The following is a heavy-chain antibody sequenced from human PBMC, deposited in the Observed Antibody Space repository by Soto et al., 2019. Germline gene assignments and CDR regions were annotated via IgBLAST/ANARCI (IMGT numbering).Heavy chain of an antibody. Sequence: PGGSLRLSCAASGFTFSSYGMHWVRQAPGKGLEWVAVISYDGNNKYYADSVKGRFTISRDNFKNTLYLQMDSLRAEDTAMYYCAKDQIETTVNTPSYWGQGTLVTVSS. CDR3: AKDQIETTVNTPSY. J-gene: IGHJ4*02. CDR2: ISYDGNNK. CDR1: GFTFSSYG. V-gene: IGHV3-30*18. D-gene: IGHD4-17*01.